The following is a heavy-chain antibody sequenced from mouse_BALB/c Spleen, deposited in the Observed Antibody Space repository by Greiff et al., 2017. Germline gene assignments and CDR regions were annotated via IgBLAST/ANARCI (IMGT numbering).Heavy chain of an antibody. Sequence: EVMLVESGGGLVQPGGSRKLSCAASGFTFSSFGMHWVRQAPEKGLEWVAYISSGSSTIYYADTVKGRFTISRDNPKNTLFLQMTSLRSVDTAMYYCARAAMDYWGQGTSVTVSS. J-gene: IGHJ4*01. CDR3: ARAAMDY. CDR1: GFTFSSFG. CDR2: ISSGSSTI. V-gene: IGHV5-17*02.